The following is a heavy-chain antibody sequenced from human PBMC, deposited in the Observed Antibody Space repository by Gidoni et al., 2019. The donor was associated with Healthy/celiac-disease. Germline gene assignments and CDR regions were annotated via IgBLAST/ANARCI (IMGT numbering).Heavy chain of an antibody. V-gene: IGHV3-23*01. CDR3: AKDGPDILTGYPADYYYYGMDV. D-gene: IGHD3-9*01. CDR2: ISGSGGSA. Sequence: EVQLLEPGGGLVQPGGSLRLSCAASGFTFSSHAMSWVRQAHGKGLEWVSAISGSGGSAYDADSVRGRFTISRDNSKNTLYLQMNSLRAEDTAVYYCAKDGPDILTGYPADYYYYGMDVWGQGTTVTVSS. CDR1: GFTFSSHA. J-gene: IGHJ6*02.